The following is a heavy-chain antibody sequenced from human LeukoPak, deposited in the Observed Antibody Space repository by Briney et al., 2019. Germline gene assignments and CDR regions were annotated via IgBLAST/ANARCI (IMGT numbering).Heavy chain of an antibody. J-gene: IGHJ4*02. CDR2: ISYDGSNK. D-gene: IGHD3-10*01. CDR3: AKGVGWFGESHFDY. Sequence: PGGSLRLSCAASGFTFSSYGMHWVRQAPGKGLEWVAVISYDGSNKYYADSVKGRFTISRDNSKNTLYLQMNSLRAEGTAVYYCAKGVGWFGESHFDYWGQGTLVTVSS. CDR1: GFTFSSYG. V-gene: IGHV3-30*18.